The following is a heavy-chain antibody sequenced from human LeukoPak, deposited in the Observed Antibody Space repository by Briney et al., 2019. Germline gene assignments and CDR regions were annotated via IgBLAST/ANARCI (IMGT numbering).Heavy chain of an antibody. V-gene: IGHV3-23*01. CDR2: ISGRSGST. D-gene: IGHD3-9*01. Sequence: QTGGSLRLSCAASGFIFSNYAMYWVRQAPGKGLEWVSAISGRSGSTYYADSVKGRFTISRDSSKNTLYLQMNSLRADDTAVYYCAKWGDYDVLTGYYVSDFRGQGTLVTVSS. J-gene: IGHJ4*02. CDR3: AKWGDYDVLTGYYVSDF. CDR1: GFIFSNYA.